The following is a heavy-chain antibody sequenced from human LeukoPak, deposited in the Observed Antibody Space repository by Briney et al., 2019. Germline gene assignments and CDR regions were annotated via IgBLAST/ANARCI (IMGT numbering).Heavy chain of an antibody. V-gene: IGHV4-59*08. CDR2: IYYSGST. Sequence: SETLSLTCTVSGGSISSYDWSWIRQPPGKGLEWIGDIYYSGSTNYNPSLKSRVTISVDTSKNQFSLKLSSVTAADTAVYYCARHADSRPGYNWFDPWGQGTLVTVSS. J-gene: IGHJ5*02. CDR1: GGSISSYD. CDR3: ARHADSRPGYNWFDP. D-gene: IGHD6-13*01.